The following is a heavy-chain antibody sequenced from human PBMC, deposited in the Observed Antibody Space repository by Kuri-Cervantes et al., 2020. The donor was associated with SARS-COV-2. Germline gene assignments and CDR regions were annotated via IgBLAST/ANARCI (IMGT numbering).Heavy chain of an antibody. Sequence: GGSLRLSCAASGFTFSSYWMSWVRQAPGKGLEWVANIKQDGSEKYYVDSVKGRFTISRDNAKNSLYLQMNSLRADDTALYYCAKETTIVVVVAVAHWGQGTLVTVSS. CDR2: IKQDGSEK. D-gene: IGHD2-15*01. CDR1: GFTFSSYW. V-gene: IGHV3-7*03. CDR3: AKETTIVVVVAVAH. J-gene: IGHJ1*01.